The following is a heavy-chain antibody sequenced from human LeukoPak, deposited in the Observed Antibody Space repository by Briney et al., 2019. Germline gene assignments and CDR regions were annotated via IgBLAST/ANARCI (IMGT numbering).Heavy chain of an antibody. CDR1: GFTFSSYA. Sequence: GGSLRLSCAASGFTFSSYAMSWVRQAPGKGLEWVSVIYSGGSTYYADSVKGRFTISRDNSKNTLYLQMNSLRAEDTAVYYCAREGDYYYMDVWGKGTTVTVSS. D-gene: IGHD1-26*01. J-gene: IGHJ6*03. CDR2: IYSGGST. V-gene: IGHV3-53*01. CDR3: AREGDYYYMDV.